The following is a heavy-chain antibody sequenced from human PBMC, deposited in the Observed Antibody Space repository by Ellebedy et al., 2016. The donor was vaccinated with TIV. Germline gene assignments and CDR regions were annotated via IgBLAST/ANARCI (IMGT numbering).Heavy chain of an antibody. Sequence: KVSCKGSGYDFTAYWIGWVRQMPGKGLEWMGIISPGDSDARYSPSFEGQVTISADKSISTAYLQWSSLKASDTAMYFCARRYCSGGSCWEFDYWGQGTRVTVSS. CDR2: ISPGDSDA. CDR1: GYDFTAYW. J-gene: IGHJ4*02. D-gene: IGHD2-15*01. CDR3: ARRYCSGGSCWEFDY. V-gene: IGHV5-51*01.